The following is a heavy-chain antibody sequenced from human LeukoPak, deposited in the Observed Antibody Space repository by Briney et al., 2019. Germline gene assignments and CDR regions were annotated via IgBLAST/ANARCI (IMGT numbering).Heavy chain of an antibody. CDR3: ARGLIVVVPAANDAFDI. CDR1: GYIFTSYD. J-gene: IGHJ3*02. Sequence: ASVKVSCKASGYIFTSYDINWVRQATGQGLEWMGWMNPNSGNTGYAQKFQGRVTITRNTSISTAYMELSSLRSEDTAVYYCARGLIVVVPAANDAFDIWGQGTMVTVSS. D-gene: IGHD2-2*01. CDR2: MNPNSGNT. V-gene: IGHV1-8*03.